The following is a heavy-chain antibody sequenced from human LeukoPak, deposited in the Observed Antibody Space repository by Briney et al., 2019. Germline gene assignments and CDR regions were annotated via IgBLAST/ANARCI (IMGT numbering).Heavy chain of an antibody. CDR2: IYYSGST. J-gene: IGHJ6*03. CDR3: ARDPLYYMDV. CDR1: GGSISSSSYY. V-gene: IGHV4-39*07. Sequence: SETLSLTCTVSGGSISSSSYYWGWIRQPPGKGLEWIGSIYYSGSTYYNPSLKSRVTISVDTSKNQFSLKLSSVTAADTAVYYCARDPLYYMDVWGKGTTVTVSS.